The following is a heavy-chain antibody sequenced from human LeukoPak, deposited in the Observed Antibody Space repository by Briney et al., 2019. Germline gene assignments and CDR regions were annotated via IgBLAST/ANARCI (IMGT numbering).Heavy chain of an antibody. D-gene: IGHD2-21*01. CDR2: ISYDGSNK. CDR1: GFTFSSYA. J-gene: IGHJ6*02. Sequence: GGSLRLSCAASGFTFSSYAMHWVRQAPGKGLEWVAVISYDGSNKYYADSVKGRFTISRDNSKNTLYLQMNSLRAEDTAVYYCARANSGSFGMDVWGQGTTVTVSS. CDR3: ARANSGSFGMDV. V-gene: IGHV3-30*04.